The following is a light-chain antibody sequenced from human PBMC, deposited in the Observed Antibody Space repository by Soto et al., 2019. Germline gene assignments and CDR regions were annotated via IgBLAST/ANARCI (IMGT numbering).Light chain of an antibody. V-gene: IGKV1-39*01. CDR2: AAS. CDR3: QQSYRMPRT. Sequence: DIHMTQSPSSLSASVGDRVTITCRASQTISTYLNWYQQKPGKAPKLLIYAASSLQSGVPSRFSGSGSGTDFTPTISSLQPEDFATYYCQQSYRMPRTFGQGTKVDIK. J-gene: IGKJ1*01. CDR1: QTISTY.